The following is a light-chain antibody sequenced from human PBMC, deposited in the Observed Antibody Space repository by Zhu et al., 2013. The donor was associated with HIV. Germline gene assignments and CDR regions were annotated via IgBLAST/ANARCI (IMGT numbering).Light chain of an antibody. J-gene: IGLJ1*01. CDR1: SSNIGKNY. CDR2: DNN. V-gene: IGLV1-51*01. CDR3: GTWDSSLSAYV. Sequence: QSVLTQPPSVSAAPGQKVTISCSGDSSNIGKNYVFWYQQFPGTAPKLLIYDNNKRPSGIPDRFSGSKSGTSATLGITGLQTGDEADYYCGTWDSSLSAYVFGTGTKVTVL.